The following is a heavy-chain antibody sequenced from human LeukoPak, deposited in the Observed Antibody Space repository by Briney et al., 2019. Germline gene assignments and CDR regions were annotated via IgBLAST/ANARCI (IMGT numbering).Heavy chain of an antibody. CDR1: GGSFRDYY. CDR2: INHSGGT. CDR3: ARGRIFGYNKVGRGNNWFDP. V-gene: IGHV4-34*01. Sequence: SETLSLTCAVYGGSFRDYYWSWIRQAPGKGLKFIGEINHSGGTKYNPSLKSRLTISEDTSKNQFSLKLTSVTAADTAVYYCARGRIFGYNKVGRGNNWFDPWGQGTLVTVSS. J-gene: IGHJ5*02. D-gene: IGHD5-24*01.